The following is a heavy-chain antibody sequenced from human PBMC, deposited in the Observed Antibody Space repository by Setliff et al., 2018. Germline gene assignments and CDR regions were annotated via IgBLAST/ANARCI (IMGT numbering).Heavy chain of an antibody. CDR3: AKSAVAGTGILDS. J-gene: IGHJ4*02. CDR1: GFSFSTYA. CDR2: LYSGDSST. D-gene: IGHD6-19*01. V-gene: IGHV3-23*03. Sequence: PGGSLRLSCAASGFSFSTYAMSWVRQAPGKGLEWVPVLYSGDSSTHYADSVKGRFTISRDPSRNTLFLEMNTLSADDTAVYFCAKSAVAGTGILDSWGQGTLVTVSS.